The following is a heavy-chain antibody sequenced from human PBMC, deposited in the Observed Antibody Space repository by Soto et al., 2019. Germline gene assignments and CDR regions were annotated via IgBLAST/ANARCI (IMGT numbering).Heavy chain of an antibody. CDR3: ATTAYSSGWYRVAFDI. D-gene: IGHD6-19*01. CDR2: IYPGDSDT. V-gene: IGHV5-51*01. Sequence: HGESLKISCKGSGYSFTSYWIGLVRQMPGKGLEWMGIIYPGDSDTRYSPSFQGQVTISADKSISTAYLQWSSLKASDTAMYYCATTAYSSGWYRVAFDIWGQGPMVTVSS. CDR1: GYSFTSYW. J-gene: IGHJ3*02.